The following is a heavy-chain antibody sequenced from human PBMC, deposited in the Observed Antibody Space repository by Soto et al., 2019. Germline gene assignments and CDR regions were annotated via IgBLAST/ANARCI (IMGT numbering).Heavy chain of an antibody. CDR3: ARRDENDYDWCSYRQDWFDP. CDR2: IYYSGST. V-gene: IGHV4-39*01. J-gene: IGHJ5*02. CDR1: GGSISSSSYY. Sequence: SETLSLTCTVSGGSISSSSYYWGWIRQPPGKGLEWIGSIYYSGSTYYNPSLKSRVTISVDTSKNQFSLKLSSVTAADTAVYYCARRDENDYDWCSYRQDWFDPWGQGTLVTVSS. D-gene: IGHD3-16*02.